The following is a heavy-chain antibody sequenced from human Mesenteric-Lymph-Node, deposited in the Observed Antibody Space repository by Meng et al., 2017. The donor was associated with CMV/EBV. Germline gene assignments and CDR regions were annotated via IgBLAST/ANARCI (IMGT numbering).Heavy chain of an antibody. CDR3: ARLGYCSSTSCYTPFDY. CDR1: GFTFSSYA. D-gene: IGHD2-2*02. J-gene: IGHJ4*02. V-gene: IGHV3-7*01. Sequence: GESLKISCAASGFTFSSYAMSWVRQAPGKGLEWVANIKQDGSEKYYVDSVKGRFTISRDNAKNSLYLQMNSLRAEDTAVYYCARLGYCSSTSCYTPFDYWGQGTLVTVSS. CDR2: IKQDGSEK.